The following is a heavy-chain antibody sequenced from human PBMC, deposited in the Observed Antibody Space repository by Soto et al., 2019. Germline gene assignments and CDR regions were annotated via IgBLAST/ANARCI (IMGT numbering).Heavy chain of an antibody. J-gene: IGHJ4*02. V-gene: IGHV3-21*01. CDR2: ISSSSSFI. D-gene: IGHD2-2*02. CDR3: AREGYCSTTGCYMEDY. CDR1: GITFNNYS. Sequence: GGSLRLSCAASGITFNNYSMHWVRQAPGKGLEWVSFISSSSSFIYYADSVKGRFTISRDNAKNSLYLQMNSLRAEDTAVYYCAREGYCSTTGCYMEDYWGQGALVTVSS.